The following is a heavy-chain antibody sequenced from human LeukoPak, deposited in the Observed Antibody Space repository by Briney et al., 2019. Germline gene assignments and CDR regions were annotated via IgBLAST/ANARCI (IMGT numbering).Heavy chain of an antibody. CDR3: ATQYRAYYFDN. D-gene: IGHD1-14*01. V-gene: IGHV3-23*01. CDR1: GFAFTDYA. CDR2: ISTSGGMI. Sequence: GGSLRLSCAAPGFAFTDYAMSWVRQAPGKGLEWVSSISTSGGMIYDADSVKGRFTISRDNSKNALYLQLSSLRAEDTAVYYRATQYRAYYFDNWGQGTLVTVSS. J-gene: IGHJ4*02.